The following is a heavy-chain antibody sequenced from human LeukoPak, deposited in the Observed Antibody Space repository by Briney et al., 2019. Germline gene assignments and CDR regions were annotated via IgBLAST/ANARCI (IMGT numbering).Heavy chain of an antibody. V-gene: IGHV1-2*02. D-gene: IGHD3-22*01. CDR3: ARDLGYYYDSSGYSSYYYYYMDV. CDR2: INPNSGGT. Sequence: GASVKVSCKASGYTFTGYYMHWVRQAPGQGLEWMGWINPNSGGTNYAQKFQGRVTMTRDTSISTAYMELSRLRSDDTAVYYCARDLGYYYDSSGYSSYYYYYMDVWGKGTTVTVSS. J-gene: IGHJ6*03. CDR1: GYTFTGYY.